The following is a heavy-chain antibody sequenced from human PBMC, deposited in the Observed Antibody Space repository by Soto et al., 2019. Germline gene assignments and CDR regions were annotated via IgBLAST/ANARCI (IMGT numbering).Heavy chain of an antibody. D-gene: IGHD7-27*01. CDR2: INAGNGNT. Sequence: ASVKVSCKASGYTFTSYAMHWVRQAPGQRLEWMGWINAGNGNTKYSQKFQGRVTITRDTSANTAYMELTSLRSEDTAVYYCARDTGDGTFDFWGQGTLVTVSS. CDR1: GYTFTSYA. CDR3: ARDTGDGTFDF. V-gene: IGHV1-3*01. J-gene: IGHJ4*02.